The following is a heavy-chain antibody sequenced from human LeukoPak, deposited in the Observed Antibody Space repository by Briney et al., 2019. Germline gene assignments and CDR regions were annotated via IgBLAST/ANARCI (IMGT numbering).Heavy chain of an antibody. V-gene: IGHV1-18*01. J-gene: IGHJ6*03. Sequence: ASVKVSCKASGYSFTSYGITWVRQAPGQGLEWMGWISAYNGNTDYAHNLQGRVIMTTDTSTSTAYMELRSLRSDDTAVYYCARRCHSYRAATAYYYYYMDVWGKGTTVTVSS. CDR2: ISAYNGNT. CDR1: GYSFTSYG. CDR3: ARRCHSYRAATAYYYYYMDV. D-gene: IGHD5-18*01.